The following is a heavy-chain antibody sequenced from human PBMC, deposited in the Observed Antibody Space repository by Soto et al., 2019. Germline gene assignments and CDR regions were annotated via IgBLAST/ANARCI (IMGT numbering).Heavy chain of an antibody. J-gene: IGHJ1*01. CDR1: GFTFSSYS. CDR3: ARGFSRSGYDF. D-gene: IGHD5-12*01. CDR2: ISSSSSYI. Sequence: EVQLVESGGGLVKPGGSLRLSCAASGFTFSSYSMNWVRQAPGKGLEWVSSISSSSSYIYYADSVKGRFTISRDNAKNSLELQMNSLRAEDTAVYYCARGFSRSGYDFWGQGTLVTVSS. V-gene: IGHV3-21*01.